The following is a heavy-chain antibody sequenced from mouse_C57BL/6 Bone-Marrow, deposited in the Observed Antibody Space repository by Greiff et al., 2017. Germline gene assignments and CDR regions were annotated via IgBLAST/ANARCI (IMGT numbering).Heavy chain of an antibody. CDR3: ARERVYFDY. Sequence: EVQGVESGGGLVKPGGSLKLSCAASGFTFSSYAMSWVRQTPEKRLEWVATISDGGSYTYYPDNVKGRFTISRANAKNNLYLQMSHLKSEDTAMDYCARERVYFDYWGQGTTLTVSS. J-gene: IGHJ2*01. CDR1: GFTFSSYA. CDR2: ISDGGSYT. V-gene: IGHV5-4*01.